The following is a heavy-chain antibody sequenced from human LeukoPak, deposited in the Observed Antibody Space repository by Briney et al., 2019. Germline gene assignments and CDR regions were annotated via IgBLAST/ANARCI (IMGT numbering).Heavy chain of an antibody. V-gene: IGHV4-34*01. CDR1: GGSFSGYY. J-gene: IGHJ5*02. CDR2: INHSGST. CDR3: ARRLPKAGGAQTNWFEA. D-gene: IGHD2-8*02. Sequence: SETLSLTSAVSGGSFSGYYGSWIRQPPGKGLEWIGEINHSGSTNYNPSLKSRVTISVDTSKNQFYLKLSSVTAADTAVYYCARRLPKAGGAQTNWFEAWGQGTLVTVSS.